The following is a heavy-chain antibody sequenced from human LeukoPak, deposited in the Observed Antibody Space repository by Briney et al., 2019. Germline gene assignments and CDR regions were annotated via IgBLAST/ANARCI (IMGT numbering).Heavy chain of an antibody. CDR2: IKSDGRT. D-gene: IGHD3-22*01. J-gene: IGHJ1*01. CDR1: GFTFSNYW. Sequence: GGSLRLSCAAAGFTFSNYWMHWVRQAPGKGLVWVSRIKSDGRTNYSDSVKGRFTISRDNAKNTVSLQMNSLRAEDTGVYYCARAPSEIGGYYPEYFRHWGQGTLVTVSS. CDR3: ARAPSEIGGYYPEYFRH. V-gene: IGHV3-74*01.